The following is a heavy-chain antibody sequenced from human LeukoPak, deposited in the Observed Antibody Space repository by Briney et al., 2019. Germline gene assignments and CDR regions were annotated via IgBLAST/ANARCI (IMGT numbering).Heavy chain of an antibody. CDR2: ISYDGSNK. CDR3: AKDGAIVVVPAAMIVGIGNYGMDV. D-gene: IGHD2-2*01. CDR1: GFTFSSYG. J-gene: IGHJ6*02. V-gene: IGHV3-30*18. Sequence: GRSLRLSCAASGFTFSSYGMHWVRQAPGKGLEWVADISYDGSNKYYADSVKGRFTISRDNSKNTLYLQMNSLRAEDTAVYYCAKDGAIVVVPAAMIVGIGNYGMDVWGQGTTVTVSS.